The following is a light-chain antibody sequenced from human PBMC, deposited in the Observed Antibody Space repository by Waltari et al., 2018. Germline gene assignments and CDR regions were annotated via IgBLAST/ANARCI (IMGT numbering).Light chain of an antibody. J-gene: IGKJ5*01. CDR1: QSVSSSS. V-gene: IGKV3-20*01. CDR2: GAS. CDR3: QQYGSLPIT. Sequence: EIVLTQSPGTLSLSPGERATLSCGASQSVSSSSLAWYQQNPGQAPRLLIYGASSRATGIPDRFSGSGSGTDFTLTVSRLEPEDFAVYYCQQYGSLPITFGQVTRLEIK.